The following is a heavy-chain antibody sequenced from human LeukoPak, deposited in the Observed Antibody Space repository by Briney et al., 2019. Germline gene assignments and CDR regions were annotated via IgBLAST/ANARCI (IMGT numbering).Heavy chain of an antibody. D-gene: IGHD2-21*01. CDR1: GGSISIYY. CDR2: IYYSGST. CDR3: ARLGSARLFRLFDY. V-gene: IGHV4-59*08. J-gene: IGHJ4*02. Sequence: SETLSLTCTVSGGSISIYYWSWIRQPPAKGLEWIGYIYYSGSTNYNPSLKSRVTISVDTSKNQFSLKLSSVTAADTAVYYCARLGSARLFRLFDYWGQGTLVTVSS.